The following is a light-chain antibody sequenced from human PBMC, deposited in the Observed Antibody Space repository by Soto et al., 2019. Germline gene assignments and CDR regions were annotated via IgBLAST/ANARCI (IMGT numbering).Light chain of an antibody. CDR3: QQYDKWPGT. J-gene: IGKJ1*01. V-gene: IGKV3-15*01. Sequence: DIVRTQSPATLPVSPGERATLSCRASQSVSINLAWYQQIPGQAPRLLMYAVSTRAPGIPARFSGSGSGTEFTLTISSLQSEDFAVYYCQQYDKWPGTFGQGTKVEIK. CDR2: AVS. CDR1: QSVSIN.